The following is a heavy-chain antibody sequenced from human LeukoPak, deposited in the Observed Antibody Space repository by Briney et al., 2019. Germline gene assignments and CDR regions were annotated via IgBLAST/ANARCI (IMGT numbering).Heavy chain of an antibody. V-gene: IGHV4-59*12. CDR2: IYYSGST. J-gene: IGHJ6*03. CDR1: GGSISSYY. CDR3: ARLSPDGRMDV. Sequence: PSETLSLTCTVSGGSISSYYWSWIRQPPGKGLEWIGYIYYSGSTNYNPSLKSRVTISVDTSKNQFSLKLSSVTAADTAVYYCARLSPDGRMDVWGKGTTVTISS.